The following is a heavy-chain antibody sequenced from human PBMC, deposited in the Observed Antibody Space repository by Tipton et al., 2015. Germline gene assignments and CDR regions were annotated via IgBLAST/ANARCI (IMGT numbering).Heavy chain of an antibody. J-gene: IGHJ4*02. CDR2: VWYDGVYK. CDR1: GFTFSSYG. CDR3: ASHYYDSGPYFYSYFDF. Sequence: SLRLSCAASGFTFSSYGMHWVRHAPGKGLEWVAVVWYDGVYKYYADSVRGRFTISRDNSKNSLYLQMNSLRAEDTAVYYCASHYYDSGPYFYSYFDFWGQGTLVTVSS. D-gene: IGHD3-22*01. V-gene: IGHV3-33*01.